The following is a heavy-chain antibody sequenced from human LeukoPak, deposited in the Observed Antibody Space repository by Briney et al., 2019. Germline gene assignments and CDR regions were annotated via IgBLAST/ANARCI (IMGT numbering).Heavy chain of an antibody. J-gene: IGHJ6*03. CDR1: GFTFSSYS. CDR2: ISSSSSYI. V-gene: IGHV3-21*01. CDR3: AREGRGYSSSANYYYYYMDV. D-gene: IGHD6-6*01. Sequence: GGSLRLSCAASGFTFSSYSMNWVRQAPGKGLEWVSSISSSSSYIYYADSVKGRFTISRDNAKNSLYLQMNSLRAEDTAVYYCAREGRGYSSSANYYYYYMDVWGKGTTVTVSS.